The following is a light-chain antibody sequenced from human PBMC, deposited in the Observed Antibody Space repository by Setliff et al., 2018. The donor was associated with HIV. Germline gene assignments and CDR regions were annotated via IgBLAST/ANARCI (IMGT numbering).Light chain of an antibody. Sequence: QSALAQPRSVSGSPGQSVPISCTGTTSDFGAYDFVSWYQQHPDKAPKLIIYDVNKRPSGVPDRFSGSKSGNTASLIISGLQTDDEADYFCCSNAARPTFYVFGTGTKVTVL. CDR1: TSDFGAYDF. V-gene: IGLV2-11*01. J-gene: IGLJ1*01. CDR2: DVN. CDR3: CSNAARPTFYV.